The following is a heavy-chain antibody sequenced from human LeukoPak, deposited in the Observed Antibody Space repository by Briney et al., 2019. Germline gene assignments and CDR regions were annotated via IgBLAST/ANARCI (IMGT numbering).Heavy chain of an antibody. V-gene: IGHV3-30*18. CDR3: AKALAYYDSSGYYSGDAFDI. CDR1: GFTFSSYG. Sequence: GGSLRLSCAASGFTFSSYGMHWVRQAPGKGLEWVAAISYDGSNKYYADSVKGRFTISRDNSKNTLYLQMNSLRAEDTAVYYCAKALAYYDSSGYYSGDAFDIWGQGTMVTVSS. CDR2: ISYDGSNK. J-gene: IGHJ3*02. D-gene: IGHD3-22*01.